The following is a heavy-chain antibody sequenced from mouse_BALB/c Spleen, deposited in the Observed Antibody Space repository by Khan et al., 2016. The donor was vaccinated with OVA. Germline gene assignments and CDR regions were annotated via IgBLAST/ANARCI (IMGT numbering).Heavy chain of an antibody. CDR2: ISSDGTYT. V-gene: IGHV5-6*01. CDR1: GFTFSNYG. CDR3: TSYLTGSFAY. J-gene: IGHJ3*01. Sequence: EVELVESGGDLVKPGGSLKLSCAASGFTFSNYGMSWVRQTPDKRLEWVATISSDGTYTYYPDSVKGRFTISRNNAKNTLYLQMSSLKSEDTAMYYCTSYLTGSFAYWGQGTLVTVAA. D-gene: IGHD4-1*01.